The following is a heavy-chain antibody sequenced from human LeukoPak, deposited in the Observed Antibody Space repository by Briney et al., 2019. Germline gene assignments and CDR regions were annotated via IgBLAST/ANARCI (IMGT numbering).Heavy chain of an antibody. J-gene: IGHJ5*02. V-gene: IGHV1-46*01. CDR1: GYTFTSYY. D-gene: IGHD3-9*01. CDR3: ARGGAYYDILTGYYIFDTAKSNWFDP. Sequence: ASVKVSCKASGYTFTSYYMHWVRQAPGQGLEWMGIINHSGGSTNYAQKFQGRVTMTRDTSTSTVYMELSSLRSEDTAVYYCARGGAYYDILTGYYIFDTAKSNWFDPWGQGTLVTVSS. CDR2: INHSGGST.